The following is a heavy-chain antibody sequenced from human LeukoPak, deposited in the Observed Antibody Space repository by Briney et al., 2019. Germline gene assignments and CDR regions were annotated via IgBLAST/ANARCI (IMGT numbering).Heavy chain of an antibody. CDR1: GSIFTSYW. J-gene: IGHJ4*02. V-gene: IGHV5-51*01. Sequence: GAALQISCEGSGSIFTSYWIGWVRQLPGKGLEWMGIIYPGDCDTSYSPSFQGHVTISADKSISTAYLQWSSLKASDTAMYYCALRITMVRGVDYWGQGTLVTVSS. D-gene: IGHD3-10*01. CDR2: IYPGDCDT. CDR3: ALRITMVRGVDY.